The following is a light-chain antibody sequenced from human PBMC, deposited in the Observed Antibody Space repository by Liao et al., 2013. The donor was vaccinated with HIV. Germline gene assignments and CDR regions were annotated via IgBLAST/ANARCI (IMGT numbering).Light chain of an antibody. V-gene: IGLV3-21*01. CDR3: QVWDSSSDHYV. CDR1: NIGSKS. J-gene: IGLJ1*01. Sequence: SYVLTQPPSVSVAPGKTARITCGGNNIGSKSVHWYQQKPGQSPVLVIYQDNMRPSGIPERFSGSNSGNTATLTISGTQAVDEADYYCQVWDSSSDHYVFATGTKVTVL. CDR2: QDN.